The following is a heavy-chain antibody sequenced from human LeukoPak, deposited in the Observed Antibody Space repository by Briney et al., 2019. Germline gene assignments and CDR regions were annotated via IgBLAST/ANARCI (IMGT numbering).Heavy chain of an antibody. CDR2: ISSGGSSI. CDR1: GFTFSSYS. J-gene: IGHJ6*03. CDR3: ARFIQQQLVIYYYYYMDV. Sequence: GGSLRLSCAASGFTFSSYSMNWVRQAPGKGLEWVSYISSGGSSIYYADSVKGRFTISRDNAKNSLYLQMNSLRAEDTAVYYCARFIQQQLVIYYYYYMDVWGKGTTVTVSS. V-gene: IGHV3-48*01. D-gene: IGHD6-13*01.